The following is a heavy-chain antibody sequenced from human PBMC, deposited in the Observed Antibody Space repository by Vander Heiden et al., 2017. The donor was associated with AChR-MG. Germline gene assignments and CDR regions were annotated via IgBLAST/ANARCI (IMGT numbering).Heavy chain of an antibody. CDR2: IYWDDDK. V-gene: IGHV2-5*02. J-gene: IGHJ6*02. CDR3: AHADCSSTSCYTGYYYYGMDV. CDR1: AFSLSTSGVG. Sequence: QITLKESGPTLVKPTQTLTLTCTFSAFSLSTSGVGVGWIRHPPGKALEWLALIYWDDDKRYSPSLKSRLTITKDTSKNQVVLTMTNMDPVDTATYYCAHADCSSTSCYTGYYYYGMDVWGQGTTVTVSS. D-gene: IGHD2-2*02.